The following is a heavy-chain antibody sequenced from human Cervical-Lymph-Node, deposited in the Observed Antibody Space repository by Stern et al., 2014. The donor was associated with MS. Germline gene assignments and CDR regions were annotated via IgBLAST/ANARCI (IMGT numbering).Heavy chain of an antibody. V-gene: IGHV2-70*04. CDR1: GFSLVTSGVR. CDR2: IDWDDTT. CDR3: ARMMGSGYRHYFDY. J-gene: IGHJ4*02. Sequence: QVTLRESGPALVKPTQTLTLTCTFSGFSLVTSGVRVSWIRQPPGKALEWLARIDWDDTTFSTTSLVTRVTISKDTSKNQVVLTMTNVDPVDTATYYCARMMGSGYRHYFDYWGQGTPVTVS. D-gene: IGHD3-3*01.